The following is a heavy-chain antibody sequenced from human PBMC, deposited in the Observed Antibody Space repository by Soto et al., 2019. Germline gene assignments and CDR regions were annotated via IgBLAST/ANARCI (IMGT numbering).Heavy chain of an antibody. V-gene: IGHV3-7*01. CDR1: GFIFSRHW. CDR3: AKSEGYSFDI. J-gene: IGHJ3*02. D-gene: IGHD1-1*01. CDR2: IRQDGNEE. Sequence: EVQLVESGGGLVQPGGSLRLSCAASGFIFSRHWMSWVRQAQGKGLEWVANIRQDGNEEQYLDSVKGRFTLSRDNAKNSLYLQKNGLRAEDTAVYYCAKSEGYSFDIRGQGTLVTVSS.